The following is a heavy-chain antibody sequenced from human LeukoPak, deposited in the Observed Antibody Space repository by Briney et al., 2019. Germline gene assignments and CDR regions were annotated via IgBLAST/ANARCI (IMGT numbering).Heavy chain of an antibody. Sequence: GGSLRLSCAASGFSFSTYWMSWVRQAPGKGLEWVANIEQDGSEKNYVDSVKGRFTISRDNAKNSLYLQMNSLRDEDTALYYCVRGGQGFGYWGQGTLVTVSS. J-gene: IGHJ4*02. CDR2: IEQDGSEK. CDR3: VRGGQGFGY. CDR1: GFSFSTYW. V-gene: IGHV3-7*01. D-gene: IGHD3-10*01.